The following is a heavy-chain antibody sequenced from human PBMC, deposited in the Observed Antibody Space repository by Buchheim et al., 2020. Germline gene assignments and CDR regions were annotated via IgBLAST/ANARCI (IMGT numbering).Heavy chain of an antibody. CDR3: ARDRGLLRYCDWLLENNWFDP. CDR1: GYTFTSYD. CDR2: MNPNSGNT. D-gene: IGHD3-9*01. V-gene: IGHV1-8*01. J-gene: IGHJ5*02. Sequence: QVQLVQSGAEVKKPGASVKVSCKASGYTFTSYDINWVRQATGQGLEWMGWMNPNSGNTGYAQKFQGRVTMTRNTSISTAYMELSSLGSEDTAVYYCARDRGLLRYCDWLLENNWFDPWGQGTL.